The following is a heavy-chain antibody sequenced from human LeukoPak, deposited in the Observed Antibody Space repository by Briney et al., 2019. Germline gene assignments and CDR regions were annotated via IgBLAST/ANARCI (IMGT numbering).Heavy chain of an antibody. V-gene: IGHV3-23*01. D-gene: IGHD3-22*01. J-gene: IGHJ4*02. CDR2: ISGGGRTT. Sequence: GESLRLSCVGSGFIFTNHAISWVRQAPGKGLQWVSVISGGGRTTEYADSVKGRFTGSRDISKNTVFLQMNSLRVEDTAIYYCAKNVLVKRYSDYWGQGVVVTVSS. CDR1: GFIFTNHA. CDR3: AKNVLVKRYSDY.